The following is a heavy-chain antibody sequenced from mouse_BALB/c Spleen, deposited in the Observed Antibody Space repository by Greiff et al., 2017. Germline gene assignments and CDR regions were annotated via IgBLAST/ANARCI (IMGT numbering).Heavy chain of an antibody. D-gene: IGHD1-1*01. V-gene: IGHV5-6-2*01. CDR1: GFTFSSYY. CDR2: INSNGGST. J-gene: IGHJ4*01. Sequence: EVQLVESGGGLVKLGGSLKLSCAASGFTFSSYYMSWVRQTPEKRLELVAAINSNGGSTYYPDTVKGRFTISRDNAKNTLYLQMSSLKSEDTALYYCARHANYYGSSYAMDYWGQGTSVTVSS. CDR3: ARHANYYGSSYAMDY.